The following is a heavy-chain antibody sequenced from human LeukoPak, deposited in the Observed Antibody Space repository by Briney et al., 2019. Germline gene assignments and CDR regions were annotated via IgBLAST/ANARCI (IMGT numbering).Heavy chain of an antibody. CDR2: IYSGGNT. CDR3: ARRYSSAWASDY. CDR1: GFTVSSNY. Sequence: GGSLILSCAASGFTVSSNYMSWVRQAPGKGLEWVSVIYSGGNTYYADSVKGRFTISRDNSKNTLYLQMNSLRAEDTAVYYCARRYSSAWASDYWGQGTLVTVSS. D-gene: IGHD6-19*01. J-gene: IGHJ4*02. V-gene: IGHV3-66*01.